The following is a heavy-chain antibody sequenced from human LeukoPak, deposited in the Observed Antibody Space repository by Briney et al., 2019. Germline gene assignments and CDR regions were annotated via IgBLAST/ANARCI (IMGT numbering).Heavy chain of an antibody. CDR1: GGSIRRSNYY. CDR2: IYYSGST. Sequence: SETLSLTCTVSGGSIRRSNYYWGWIRQPPGKGLEWIGSIYYSGSTNYNPSLKSRVTISVDTSKNQFSLKLSSVTAADTAMYYCARWEESNAFDIWGQGTVVTVSS. J-gene: IGHJ3*02. D-gene: IGHD1-26*01. CDR3: ARWEESNAFDI. V-gene: IGHV4-39*01.